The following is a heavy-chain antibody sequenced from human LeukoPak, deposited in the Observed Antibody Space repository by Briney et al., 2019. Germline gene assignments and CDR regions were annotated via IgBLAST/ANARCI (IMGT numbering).Heavy chain of an antibody. CDR3: AKDQVPDGLYDIDY. V-gene: IGHV3-23*01. Sequence: GGSLRLSRVASGFTFSTYAMSWVRHVPGKGLEWVSVITGGSGLIRYADSVKGRFTISRDNSKSTVYLQMNSLRAEDTAIYYCAKDQVPDGLYDIDYWGQGTLVTVSS. CDR1: GFTFSTYA. CDR2: ITGGSGLI. D-gene: IGHD3-9*01. J-gene: IGHJ4*02.